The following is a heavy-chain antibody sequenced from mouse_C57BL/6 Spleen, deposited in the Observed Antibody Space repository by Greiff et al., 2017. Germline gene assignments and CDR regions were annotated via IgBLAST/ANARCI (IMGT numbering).Heavy chain of an antibody. J-gene: IGHJ2*01. CDR3: ATYDYDYFDY. CDR1: GYTFTSYW. Sequence: QVQLQQPGTELVKPGASGYTFTSYWMHWVKQRPGQGLEWIGNINPSNGGTNYNEKFKSKATLTVDKSSSTAYMQLSSLTSEDSAVYYCATYDYDYFDYWGQGTTLTVSS. V-gene: IGHV1-53*01. D-gene: IGHD2-4*01. CDR2: INPSNGGT.